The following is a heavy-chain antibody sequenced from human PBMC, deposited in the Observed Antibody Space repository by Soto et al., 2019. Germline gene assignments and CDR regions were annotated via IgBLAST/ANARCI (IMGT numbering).Heavy chain of an antibody. CDR1: GDTFSTDV. CDR2: IIPVFGTA. Sequence: QVQLVQSGAEVREPGSSVKVSCKASGDTFSTDVISWVRQAPGQGLEWMGGIIPVFGTANYAQKFQGRVTITADESTNTAYMDLSILSSEDTAVFYCARGYSYRRSYYYYYGMGVWGQGTTVTVSS. CDR3: ARGYSYRRSYYYYYGMGV. V-gene: IGHV1-69*12. D-gene: IGHD5-18*01. J-gene: IGHJ6*02.